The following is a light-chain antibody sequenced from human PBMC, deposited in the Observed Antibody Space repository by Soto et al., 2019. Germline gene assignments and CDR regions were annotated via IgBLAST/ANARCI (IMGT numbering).Light chain of an antibody. CDR3: QQHSHWPPWT. CDR2: GAS. Sequence: PGERATLSCRASENVRTFVDWYQQKPGQAPRLHIYGASNRATGIPARFSGSGSGTDFTLTISDLEPEDFAVYYCQQHSHWPPWTFGQGTRVEIQ. J-gene: IGKJ1*01. V-gene: IGKV3-11*01. CDR1: ENVRTF.